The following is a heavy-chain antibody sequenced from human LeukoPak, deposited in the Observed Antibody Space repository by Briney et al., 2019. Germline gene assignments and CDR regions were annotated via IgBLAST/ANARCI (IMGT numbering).Heavy chain of an antibody. CDR3: AKDRGYQLLWPYDAFDI. V-gene: IGHV3-7*03. D-gene: IGHD2-2*01. J-gene: IGHJ3*02. Sequence: GGSLRLSCAASGFTFSSYWMNWARQAPGKGLEWVASINHNGNVNYYVDSVKGRFTISRDNAKNSLYLQMSNLRAEDTAVYYCAKDRGYQLLWPYDAFDIWGQGTMVTVSS. CDR1: GFTFSSYW. CDR2: INHNGNVN.